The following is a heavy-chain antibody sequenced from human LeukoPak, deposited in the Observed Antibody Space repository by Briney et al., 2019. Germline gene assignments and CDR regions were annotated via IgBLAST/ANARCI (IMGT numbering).Heavy chain of an antibody. CDR3: ARVITVAGAGPKELDK. CDR2: ISGGSGSV. CDR1: GFTFSNAW. D-gene: IGHD6-13*01. V-gene: IGHV3-23*01. Sequence: GGSLRLSCAASGFTFSNAWMTWVRQAPGKRLEWVSTISGGSGSVYYAGSVRGRFTISRDNAENTLFLQMNNLRSEDTASYYCARVITVAGAGPKELDKWGQGNLVIVSS. J-gene: IGHJ4*02.